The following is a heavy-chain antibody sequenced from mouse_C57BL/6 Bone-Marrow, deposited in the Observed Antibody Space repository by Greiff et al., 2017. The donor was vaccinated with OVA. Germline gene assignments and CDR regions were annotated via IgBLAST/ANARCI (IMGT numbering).Heavy chain of an antibody. CDR3: AREILRPTWYFDV. CDR1: GYTFTSYW. CDR2: IDPSYSYT. V-gene: IGHV1-59*01. D-gene: IGHD1-2*01. Sequence: VQLQQPGAELVRPGTSVKLSCKASGYTFTSYWMHWVKQRPGQGLEWIGVIDPSYSYTNYNQKFKGKATLTVDTSSSTAYMQLSSLTSEDAAVYYCAREILRPTWYFDVWGTGTTVTVSS. J-gene: IGHJ1*03.